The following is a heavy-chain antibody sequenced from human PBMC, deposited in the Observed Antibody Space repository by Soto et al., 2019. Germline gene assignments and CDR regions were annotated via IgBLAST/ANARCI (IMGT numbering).Heavy chain of an antibody. CDR1: GSRFSNYV. J-gene: IGHJ4*02. Sequence: GASVKVSCKVSGSRFSNYVISWVRQAPGHGLEWLGRIIPIFNSTKYAQSFQCRVTITADKSTSTASLELSSLRSDDTAVYYCAREGRGKKAGYNGLVSLGYWGQGTLVTVSS. D-gene: IGHD2-2*02. CDR3: AREGRGKKAGYNGLVSLGY. V-gene: IGHV1-69*06. CDR2: IIPIFNST.